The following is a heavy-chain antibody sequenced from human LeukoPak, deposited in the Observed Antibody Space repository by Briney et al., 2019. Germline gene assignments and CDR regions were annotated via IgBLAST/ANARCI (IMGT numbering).Heavy chain of an antibody. Sequence: GGSLRLSCAASGFTFSSYGMHWVRQAPGKGLEWVAVIWYDGSNKYYADSVKGRFTISRDNSKNTLYLQMNSLRAEDTAVYYCARESSSWYMGFDCWGQGTLVTVSS. J-gene: IGHJ4*02. D-gene: IGHD6-13*01. CDR1: GFTFSSYG. CDR3: ARESSSWYMGFDC. V-gene: IGHV3-33*01. CDR2: IWYDGSNK.